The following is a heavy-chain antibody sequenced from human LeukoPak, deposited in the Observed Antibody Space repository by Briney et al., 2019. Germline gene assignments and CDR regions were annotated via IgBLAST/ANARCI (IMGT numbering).Heavy chain of an antibody. D-gene: IGHD3-3*01. CDR1: GHTLTELS. J-gene: IGHJ4*02. CDR2: FDPEDGET. CDR3: ATDRYYDFWSGYTTFDY. V-gene: IGHV1-24*01. Sequence: ASVKVSCKVSGHTLTELSMHWVRQAPGKGLEWMGGFDPEDGETIYAQKFQGRVTMTEDTSTDTAYMELSSLRSEDTAVYYCATDRYYDFWSGYTTFDYWGQGTLVTVSS.